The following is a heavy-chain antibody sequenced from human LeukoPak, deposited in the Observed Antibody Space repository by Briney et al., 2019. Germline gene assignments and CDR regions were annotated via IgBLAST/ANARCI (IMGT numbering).Heavy chain of an antibody. CDR3: ARGDYYYMDV. Sequence: SETLSLTCTVSGGSISSGSYYWGWIRQPPGKGLEWIGYIYYSGSTNYNPSLKSRVTISIDTSKNQFSLKLSSVTAADTAVYYCARGDYYYMDVWGKGTTVTVPS. CDR2: IYYSGST. V-gene: IGHV4-61*01. CDR1: GGSISSGSYY. J-gene: IGHJ6*03.